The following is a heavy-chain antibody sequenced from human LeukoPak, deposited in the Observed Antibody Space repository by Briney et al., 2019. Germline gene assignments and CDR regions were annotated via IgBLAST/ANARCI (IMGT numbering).Heavy chain of an antibody. CDR3: AREYYDSSGYVTDY. J-gene: IGHJ4*02. V-gene: IGHV3-74*01. CDR2: LNGDGSDV. CDR1: GFTFSNYF. Sequence: GALRLSCAASGFTFSNYFMHWVRQAPGKGLVWVARLNGDGSDVKYADSLRGRFTISRDNAKNTLYLQMNSLGAEDTAVYYCAREYYDSSGYVTDYWGQGTLVTVSS. D-gene: IGHD3-22*01.